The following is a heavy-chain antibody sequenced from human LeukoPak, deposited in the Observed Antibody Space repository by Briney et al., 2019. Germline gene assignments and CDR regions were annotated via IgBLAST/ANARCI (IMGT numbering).Heavy chain of an antibody. V-gene: IGHV1-2*02. CDR3: ARDRHYEGLGRGTFDF. Sequence: ASVKVSCKASGYTFTGYYMHWVRQAPGQGLEWMGWINPNSGGTNYAQKFQGRVTMTRDTSISTAYMELSRLRSDDTAVYYCARDRHYEGLGRGTFDFWGQGTLVTVSS. D-gene: IGHD3-16*01. CDR2: INPNSGGT. J-gene: IGHJ4*02. CDR1: GYTFTGYY.